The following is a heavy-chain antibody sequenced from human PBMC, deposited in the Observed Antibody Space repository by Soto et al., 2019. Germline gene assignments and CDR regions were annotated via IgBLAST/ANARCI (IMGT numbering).Heavy chain of an antibody. V-gene: IGHV3-11*01. Sequence: GGSLRLACAPSGFTFSDYYMSWIRQAPGKGLEWVSYISSSGSTIYYADSVKGRFTISRDNATNSLYLQMNSLRAEDTAVYYCARDDDFWSGYYDYWGQGTLVTVSS. CDR1: GFTFSDYY. CDR2: ISSSGSTI. CDR3: ARDDDFWSGYYDY. J-gene: IGHJ4*02. D-gene: IGHD3-3*01.